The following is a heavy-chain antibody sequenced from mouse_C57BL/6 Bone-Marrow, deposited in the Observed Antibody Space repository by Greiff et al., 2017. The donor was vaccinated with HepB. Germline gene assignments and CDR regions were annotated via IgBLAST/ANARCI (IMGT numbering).Heavy chain of an antibody. V-gene: IGHV1-54*01. CDR1: GYAFTNYL. Sequence: QVQLKESGAELVRPGTSVKVSCKASGYAFTNYLIEWVKQRPGQGLEWIGVINPGSGGTNYNEKFKGKATLTADKSSSTAYMQLSSLTSEDSAVYFCARNGNYCWYFDVWGTGTTVTVSS. CDR2: INPGSGGT. J-gene: IGHJ1*03. D-gene: IGHD2-1*01. CDR3: ARNGNYCWYFDV.